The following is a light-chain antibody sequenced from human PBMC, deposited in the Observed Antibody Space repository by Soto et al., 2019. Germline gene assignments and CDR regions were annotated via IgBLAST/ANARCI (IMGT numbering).Light chain of an antibody. CDR3: SSYASNRSRL. CDR1: SNDVGGYNY. J-gene: IGLJ2*01. CDR2: DVN. Sequence: QSALTQPASVSGSPGQSITISCTGSSNDVGGYNYVSWYQQHPDKTPKLMIYDVNNRPSGASNRFSGSKSGNTASLTISGLQAEDEAEYYCSSYASNRSRLFGGGTKLTVL. V-gene: IGLV2-14*01.